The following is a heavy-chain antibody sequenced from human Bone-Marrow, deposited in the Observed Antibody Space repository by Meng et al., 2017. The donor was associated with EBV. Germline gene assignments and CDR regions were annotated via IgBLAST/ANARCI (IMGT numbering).Heavy chain of an antibody. CDR3: AASPGWWRLDY. CDR2: VSHSGST. Sequence: QLRLQESGPGLVKPSGTLSPTCAGSGASISSGYWWTWVRQPPEKGLEWIGEVSHSGSTNYNPSLKSRVTISLDKSENQFFLKVTSVTAADTAVYYCAASPGWWRLDYWGQGTLVTVSS. J-gene: IGHJ4*02. CDR1: GASISSGYW. D-gene: IGHD6-19*01. V-gene: IGHV4-4*02.